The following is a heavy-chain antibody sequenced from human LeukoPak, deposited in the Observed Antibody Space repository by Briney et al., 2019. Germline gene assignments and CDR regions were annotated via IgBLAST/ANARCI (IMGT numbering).Heavy chain of an antibody. CDR3: ANGRLAYAGDTPDLDY. Sequence: GGSLRLSCAASGFTFSSYGMHWVRQAPGKGLEWVAGISFDGSNIYYEDSVKGRFTISRDNSKNTLYLQMNSLRAEDTAVYYCANGRLAYAGDTPDLDYWGQGTLVTVSS. CDR1: GFTFSSYG. D-gene: IGHD4-23*01. CDR2: ISFDGSNI. J-gene: IGHJ4*02. V-gene: IGHV3-30*18.